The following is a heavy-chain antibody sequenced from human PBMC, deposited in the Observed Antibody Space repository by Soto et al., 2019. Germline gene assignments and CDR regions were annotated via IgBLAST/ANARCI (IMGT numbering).Heavy chain of an antibody. D-gene: IGHD5-18*01. J-gene: IGHJ6*02. Sequence: EASVKVSCKASGGTFSSYAISWVRQAPGQGLEWMGGIIPIFGTANYAQKFQGRVTITADESTSTAYMELSSLRSEDTAVYYCVRDGYSYGYSYYYGMDVWGQGTTVTVSS. CDR2: IIPIFGTA. CDR3: VRDGYSYGYSYYYGMDV. CDR1: GGTFSSYA. V-gene: IGHV1-69*13.